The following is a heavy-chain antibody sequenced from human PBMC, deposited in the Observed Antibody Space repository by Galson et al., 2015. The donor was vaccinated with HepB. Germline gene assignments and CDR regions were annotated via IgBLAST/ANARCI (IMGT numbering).Heavy chain of an antibody. Sequence: QSGAEVKKPGASVKVSCKASGYTFTSYGISWVRQAPGQGLEWMGWISAYNGNTNYAQKLQGRVTITADKSTSTAYMELSSLRSEDTAVYSWAGPTYCSGGSCYRPYYGMDVWGQGTTVTVSS. CDR3: AGPTYCSGGSCYRPYYGMDV. D-gene: IGHD2-15*01. CDR1: GYTFTSYG. J-gene: IGHJ6*02. CDR2: ISAYNGNT. V-gene: IGHV1-18*04.